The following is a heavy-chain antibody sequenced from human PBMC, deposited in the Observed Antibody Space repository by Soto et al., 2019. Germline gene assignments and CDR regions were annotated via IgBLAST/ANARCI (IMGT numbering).Heavy chain of an antibody. D-gene: IGHD3-3*01. CDR3: ARDTQDDFWSGYYRDY. Sequence: EVQLVESGGGLVQPGGSLRLSCADSGFTFSSYSMNWVRQAPGKGLEWVSYISSSSSTIYYADSVKGRFTISRDNAKNSLYLQMNSLRDEDTAVYYCARDTQDDFWSGYYRDYWGQGTLVTVSS. J-gene: IGHJ4*02. CDR1: GFTFSSYS. V-gene: IGHV3-48*02. CDR2: ISSSSSTI.